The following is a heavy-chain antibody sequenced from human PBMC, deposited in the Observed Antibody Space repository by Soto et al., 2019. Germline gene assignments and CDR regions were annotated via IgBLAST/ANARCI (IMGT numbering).Heavy chain of an antibody. D-gene: IGHD6-19*01. CDR3: AREAVAVAGHFDY. CDR2: IWYDGSNK. CDR1: GFSFSSYG. Sequence: QVQLVESGGGVVQPGRSLRLSCAASGFSFSSYGLHWVRQAPGKGLEWVAVIWYDGSNKFYADSVKGRFTISRDNSKNTLDLQMNSLRAEDTAVYYCAREAVAVAGHFDYWGQGTLVTVSS. J-gene: IGHJ4*02. V-gene: IGHV3-33*01.